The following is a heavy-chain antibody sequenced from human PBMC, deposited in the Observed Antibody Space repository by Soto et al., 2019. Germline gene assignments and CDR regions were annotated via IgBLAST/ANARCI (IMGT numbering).Heavy chain of an antibody. J-gene: IGHJ6*02. D-gene: IGHD6-6*01. CDR2: ICYTGNA. CDR3: ARLGAQQLVPTSTFDV. Sequence: QLQLQESGPGLVKPSETLSLICTVSGGSISNSGYFWGWIRQSPGEGLVWLGTICYTGNAYYNPSLKSRATISLDTSKTQFSLSLTSVTAADTAKYYCARLGAQQLVPTSTFDVWGQGTTVIVS. V-gene: IGHV4-39*01. CDR1: GGSISNSGYF.